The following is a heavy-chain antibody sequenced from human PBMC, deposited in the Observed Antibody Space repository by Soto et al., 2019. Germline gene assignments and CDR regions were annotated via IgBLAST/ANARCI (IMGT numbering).Heavy chain of an antibody. CDR2: IDPSDSYT. CDR1: GYSFTNYW. D-gene: IGHD5-18*01. Sequence: PGESLKLSCRGSGYSFTNYWISWVRQMPGQGLEWMGRIDPSDSYTNYSPSFQGHVTISADKAISTAYLHWSSLKASDTAMYYCARQRYSYGSQADYWGQGTPVTVSS. CDR3: ARQRYSYGSQADY. J-gene: IGHJ4*02. V-gene: IGHV5-10-1*01.